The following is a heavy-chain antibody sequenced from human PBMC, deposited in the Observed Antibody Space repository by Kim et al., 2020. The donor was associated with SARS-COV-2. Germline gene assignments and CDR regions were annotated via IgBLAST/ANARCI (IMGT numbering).Heavy chain of an antibody. Sequence: GGSLRLSCAASGFTFSRYGMTWVRQAPGKGLEWVSYINLSGSHIYYVDSVKGRFTISRDNAKNSMYLQMNSLRADDTAVYYCARVTIVREIWAFDAFDIWGQGTSVTVSS. J-gene: IGHJ3*02. CDR1: GFTFSRYG. CDR3: ARVTIVREIWAFDAFDI. D-gene: IGHD3-3*01. V-gene: IGHV3-21*05. CDR2: INLSGSHI.